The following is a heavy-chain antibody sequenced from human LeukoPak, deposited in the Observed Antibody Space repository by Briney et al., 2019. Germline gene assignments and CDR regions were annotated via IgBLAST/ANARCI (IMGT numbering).Heavy chain of an antibody. CDR1: GGSISGYY. CDR3: ARDSRSGDYDAFGI. CDR2: IYTSGST. J-gene: IGHJ3*02. V-gene: IGHV4-4*07. Sequence: SETLSLTCTVSGGSISGYYWSWIRQPAGKGLEWIGRIYTSGSTNYNPSLKSRVTMSVDTSKNQFSLKLSSVTAADTAVYYCARDSRSGDYDAFGIWGQGTMVTVSS. D-gene: IGHD5-12*01.